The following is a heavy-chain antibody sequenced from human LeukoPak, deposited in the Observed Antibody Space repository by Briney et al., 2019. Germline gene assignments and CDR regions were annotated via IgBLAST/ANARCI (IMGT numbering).Heavy chain of an antibody. J-gene: IGHJ6*02. CDR2: ISSNGGST. CDR3: VKGRSTSIAAAGTVRMDV. D-gene: IGHD6-13*01. CDR1: GFTFSSYA. V-gene: IGHV3-64D*06. Sequence: GGSLRLSCSASGFTFSSYAMHWVRQAPGKGLEYVSAISSNGGSTYYADSVKGRFTIPRDNSKNTLYLQMSSLRAEDTAVYYCVKGRSTSIAAAGTVRMDVWGQGTTVTVSS.